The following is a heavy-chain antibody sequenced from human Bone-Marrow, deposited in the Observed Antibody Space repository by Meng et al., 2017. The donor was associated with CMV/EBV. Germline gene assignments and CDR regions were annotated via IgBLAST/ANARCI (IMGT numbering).Heavy chain of an antibody. CDR3: ARLKHYYGSGSYYNGFDY. Sequence: GGSLRLSCAASGFTFSSYGMHWVRQAPGKGLEWVSSISSSSSYIYYADSVKGRFTISRDNAKNSLYLQMNSLRAEDTAVYYCARLKHYYGSGSYYNGFDYWGQGTLVTVSS. J-gene: IGHJ4*02. CDR2: ISSSSSYI. CDR1: GFTFSSYG. V-gene: IGHV3-21*01. D-gene: IGHD3-10*01.